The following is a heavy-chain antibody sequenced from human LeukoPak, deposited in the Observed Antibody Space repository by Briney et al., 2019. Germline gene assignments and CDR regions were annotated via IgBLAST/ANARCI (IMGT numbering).Heavy chain of an antibody. V-gene: IGHV4-59*08. CDR2: IYYSGST. Sequence: SETLSLTCTVSGGSISSYYWSWIRQPPGKGLEWIGYIYYSGSTNYNPSLKSRVTISVDTSKNQFSLKLSSVTAADTAVYYCARLSRRWKKLLYWGQGTLVTVSS. D-gene: IGHD4-23*01. J-gene: IGHJ4*02. CDR3: ARLSRRWKKLLY. CDR1: GGSISSYY.